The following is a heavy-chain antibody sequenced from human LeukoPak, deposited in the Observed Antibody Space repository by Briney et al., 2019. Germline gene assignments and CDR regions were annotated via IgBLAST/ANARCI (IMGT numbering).Heavy chain of an antibody. Sequence: PGGSLRLSCAASGFTFSSYWMHWVRQAPGKGLVWVSRINSDGSSTSYADSVKGRFTISRDNAKNSLYLQMNSLRAEDTAVYYCARDFGVVPAALSWFDPWGQGTLVTVSS. CDR2: INSDGSST. V-gene: IGHV3-74*01. CDR3: ARDFGVVPAALSWFDP. D-gene: IGHD2-2*01. J-gene: IGHJ5*02. CDR1: GFTFSSYW.